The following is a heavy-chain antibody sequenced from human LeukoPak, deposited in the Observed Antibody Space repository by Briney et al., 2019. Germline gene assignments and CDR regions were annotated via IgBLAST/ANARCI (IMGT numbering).Heavy chain of an antibody. CDR3: ARDGYSGYDLDY. D-gene: IGHD5-12*01. Sequence: ASVKVSCKASGYTFPSYGISWVRQAPGQGLEWMGWISAYNGNTDYAQKLQGRVTMTTDTSTSTAYVELRSLRSDDTAVYYCARDGYSGYDLDYWGQGTLVTVSS. J-gene: IGHJ4*02. CDR1: GYTFPSYG. CDR2: ISAYNGNT. V-gene: IGHV1-18*01.